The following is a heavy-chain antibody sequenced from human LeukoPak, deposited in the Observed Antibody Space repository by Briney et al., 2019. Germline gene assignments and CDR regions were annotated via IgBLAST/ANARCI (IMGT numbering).Heavy chain of an antibody. CDR2: FDPEDGET. V-gene: IGHV1-24*01. Sequence: ASVKVSCKVSGYTLTELSMDWVRQAPGKGLEWMGGFDPEDGETIYAQKFQGRVTMTEDTSTDTAYMELSSLRSEDTAVYYCATLYSSGWLNYFDYWGQGTLVTVSS. CDR1: GYTLTELS. J-gene: IGHJ4*02. D-gene: IGHD6-19*01. CDR3: ATLYSSGWLNYFDY.